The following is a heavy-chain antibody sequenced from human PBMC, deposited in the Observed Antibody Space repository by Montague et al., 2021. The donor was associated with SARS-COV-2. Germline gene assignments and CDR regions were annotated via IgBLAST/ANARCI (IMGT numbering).Heavy chain of an antibody. CDR3: AEVAGSHDTFGI. Sequence: SETLSLTCTVSGYSISTGYYWGWIRQPPGKGLEWIGTIYHSGSTYFNPSLKSRVTLSVDTSKNQFSLNLSSVTAADTAVYYCAEVAGSHDTFGIWGRGTMVTVTS. D-gene: IGHD6-19*01. V-gene: IGHV4-38-2*02. CDR2: IYHSGST. J-gene: IGHJ3*02. CDR1: GYSISTGYY.